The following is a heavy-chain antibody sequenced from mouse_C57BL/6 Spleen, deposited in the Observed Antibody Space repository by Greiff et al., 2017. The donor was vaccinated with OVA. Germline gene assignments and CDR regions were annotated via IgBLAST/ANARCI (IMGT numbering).Heavy chain of an antibody. J-gene: IGHJ3*01. CDR3: ASWTYGFAY. D-gene: IGHD5-1*01. Sequence: VQLQQPGAELVMPGASVKLSCKASGYTFTSYWMHWVKQRPGQGLEWIGEIDPSDSYTHYNQKFKGKSTLTVDKSSSTAYMQLSSLTSEDSAVYYCASWTYGFAYWGQGTLVTVSA. CDR1: GYTFTSYW. CDR2: IDPSDSYT. V-gene: IGHV1-69*01.